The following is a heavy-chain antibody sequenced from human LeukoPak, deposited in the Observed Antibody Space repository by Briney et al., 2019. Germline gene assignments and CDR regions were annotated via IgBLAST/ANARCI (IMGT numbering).Heavy chain of an antibody. CDR2: IYYTGST. CDR1: GGSISSSSYY. Sequence: SETLSLTCTVSGGSISSSSYYWGWIRQPPGKGLEWIGSIYYTGSTYYNPSLKSRVTISVDTSKNQFSLKVTSVTAADTAVYYCARDTSPFAHWGQGTLVTVSS. CDR3: ARDTSPFAH. V-gene: IGHV4-39*07. D-gene: IGHD3-16*01. J-gene: IGHJ4*02.